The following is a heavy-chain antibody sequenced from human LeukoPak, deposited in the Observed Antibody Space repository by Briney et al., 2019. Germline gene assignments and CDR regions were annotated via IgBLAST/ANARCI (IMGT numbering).Heavy chain of an antibody. D-gene: IGHD3-3*01. Sequence: PSETLSFTCAVYGGSFSGYYWSWIRQPPGKGLEWIGEINHSGSTNYNPSLKSRVTISVDTSKNQFSLKLSSVTAADTAVYYCAGLVTIFGVVSKHPAFDPWGQGTLATVSS. CDR2: INHSGST. J-gene: IGHJ5*02. CDR1: GGSFSGYY. V-gene: IGHV4-34*01. CDR3: AGLVTIFGVVSKHPAFDP.